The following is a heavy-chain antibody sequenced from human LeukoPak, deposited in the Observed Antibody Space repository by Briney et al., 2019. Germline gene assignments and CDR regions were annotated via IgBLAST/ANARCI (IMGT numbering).Heavy chain of an antibody. CDR2: IYYSGST. CDR1: GGPISSGGYY. V-gene: IGHV4-31*03. CDR3: ARGRGSKYQLLYFDY. J-gene: IGHJ4*02. D-gene: IGHD2-2*01. Sequence: PSETLSLTYTVSGGPISSGGYYWSWIRQHPGKALEWIGYIYYSGSTYYNPSLKSRVTISVDTSKNQFSLKLSSVTAADTAVYYCARGRGSKYQLLYFDYWGQGTLVTVSS.